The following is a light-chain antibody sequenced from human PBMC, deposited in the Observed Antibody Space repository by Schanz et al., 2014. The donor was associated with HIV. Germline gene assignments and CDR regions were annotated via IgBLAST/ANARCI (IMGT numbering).Light chain of an antibody. V-gene: IGKV3-20*01. J-gene: IGKJ4*02. CDR1: QSVSSSY. CDR3: QQYGSSPRT. CDR2: GAS. Sequence: EIVLTQSPGTLSLSPGERATLSCRASQSVSSSYLAWYQQIPGQAPRLLIYGASSRATGIPDRFSGSGSGTDFTLPISRLEHEDFAVYYCQQYGSSPRTFGGGTKVEIK.